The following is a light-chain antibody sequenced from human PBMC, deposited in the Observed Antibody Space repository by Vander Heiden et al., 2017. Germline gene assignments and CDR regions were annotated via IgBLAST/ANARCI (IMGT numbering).Light chain of an antibody. Sequence: DIVMTQSPESLAVSLGERATINCKSSQSVLYSSNNKNYLAWYQQKPGQPPKLLIYWASTRESGVPDRFSGSGSGTDFTLTISSLQAEDVAVYFCHQEVNTPRSFGQGTKVEIK. V-gene: IGKV4-1*01. J-gene: IGKJ1*01. CDR3: HQEVNTPRS. CDR2: WAS. CDR1: QSVLYSSNNKNY.